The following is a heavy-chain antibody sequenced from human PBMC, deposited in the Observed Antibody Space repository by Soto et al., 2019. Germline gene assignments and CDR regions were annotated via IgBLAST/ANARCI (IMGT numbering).Heavy chain of an antibody. CDR1: GFTFSSYG. D-gene: IGHD5-12*01. Sequence: GGSLSLSCAASGFTFSSYGMHWVRQAPGKGLEGVAVISYDGSNKYYADSVKGRFTISRDNSKNTLYLQMNSLRGDDTAVYYCAKPAVSVYGWLQFHFDYWGQGPLVTVCS. V-gene: IGHV3-30*18. CDR3: AKPAVSVYGWLQFHFDY. J-gene: IGHJ4*02. CDR2: ISYDGSNK.